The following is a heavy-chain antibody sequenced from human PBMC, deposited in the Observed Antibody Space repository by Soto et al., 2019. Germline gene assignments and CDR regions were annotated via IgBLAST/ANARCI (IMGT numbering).Heavy chain of an antibody. Sequence: PGGSLRLSCAASGFTFSSYAMHWARQAPGKGLEWVTVISIRGGDEYYAESVRGRFTISRDDSKNTLYLQMDSLRVEDTAVYYCARGTIVARQHLDYWGQGTLVTVPQ. D-gene: IGHD6-6*01. V-gene: IGHV3-30*03. J-gene: IGHJ4*02. CDR2: ISIRGGDE. CDR1: GFTFSSYA. CDR3: ARGTIVARQHLDY.